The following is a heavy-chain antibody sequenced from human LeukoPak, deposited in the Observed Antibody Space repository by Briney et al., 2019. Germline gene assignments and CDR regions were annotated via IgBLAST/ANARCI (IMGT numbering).Heavy chain of an antibody. CDR1: GFTFSSYA. V-gene: IGHV3-21*01. D-gene: IGHD2-2*01. Sequence: GGSLRLSCAASGFTFSSYAMHWVRQAPGKGLEWVSSISSSSSYIYYADSVKGRFTISRDNAKNSLYLLMNSLRAEDTAVYYCARDGGGVVVPAAVIDYWGQGTLVTVSS. J-gene: IGHJ4*02. CDR3: ARDGGGVVVPAAVIDY. CDR2: ISSSSSYI.